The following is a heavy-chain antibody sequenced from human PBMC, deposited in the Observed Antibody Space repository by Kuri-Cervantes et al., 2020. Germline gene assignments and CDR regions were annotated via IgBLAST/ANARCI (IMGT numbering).Heavy chain of an antibody. Sequence: GGSLRLSCAASGFTFSSYGMHWVRQAPGKGLECVSYISSSGSTIYYADSVKGRFTISRDNAKNSLYLQMNSLRAEDTAVYYCARGIAAAGEGFDYWGQGTLVTVSS. J-gene: IGHJ4*02. V-gene: IGHV3-48*04. D-gene: IGHD6-13*01. CDR2: ISSSGSTI. CDR3: ARGIAAAGEGFDY. CDR1: GFTFSSYG.